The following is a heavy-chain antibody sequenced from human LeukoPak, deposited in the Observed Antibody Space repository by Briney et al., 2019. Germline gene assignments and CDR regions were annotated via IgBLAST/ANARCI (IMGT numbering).Heavy chain of an antibody. V-gene: IGHV4-31*03. CDR3: ARGFVVGTTFGAFDI. Sequence: SETLSLTCTVSGGSISNGGYYWNWIRQHPGKGLKWIGYVYYSGATFYNAPLQSRVTISVDTSKNQFSLKTNSLTAADTAVYYCARGFVVGTTFGAFDIWGHGTRVTVSS. CDR1: GGSISNGGYY. CDR2: VYYSGAT. D-gene: IGHD3-16*01. J-gene: IGHJ3*02.